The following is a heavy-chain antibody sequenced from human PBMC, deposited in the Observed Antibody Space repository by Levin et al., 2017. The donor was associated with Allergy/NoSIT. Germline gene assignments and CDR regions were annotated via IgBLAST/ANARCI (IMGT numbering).Heavy chain of an antibody. Sequence: SGGSLRLSCAASGFTFSSYAMSWVRQAPGKGLEWVSAISGSGGSTYYADSVKGRFTISRDNSKNTLYLQMNSLRAEDTAVYYCAKHSLRIAVAGYHPGGKDYWGQGTLVTVSS. CDR3: AKHSLRIAVAGYHPGGKDY. V-gene: IGHV3-23*01. CDR2: ISGSGGST. CDR1: GFTFSSYA. J-gene: IGHJ4*02. D-gene: IGHD6-19*01.